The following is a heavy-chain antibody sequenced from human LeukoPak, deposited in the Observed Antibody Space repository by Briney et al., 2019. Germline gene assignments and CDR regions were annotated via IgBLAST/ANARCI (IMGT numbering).Heavy chain of an antibody. Sequence: SETLSLTCTVSGVSINDFYWTWIRQSPGNGLEWIGYIYYDGSTDYNPSLKSRVTMSIDTSRSQFSLKLNSATAADTAVYYCTKVGLSGLFDYWGQGALVTVSS. CDR2: IYYDGST. J-gene: IGHJ4*02. V-gene: IGHV4-59*01. CDR1: GVSINDFY. D-gene: IGHD3-10*01. CDR3: TKVGLSGLFDY.